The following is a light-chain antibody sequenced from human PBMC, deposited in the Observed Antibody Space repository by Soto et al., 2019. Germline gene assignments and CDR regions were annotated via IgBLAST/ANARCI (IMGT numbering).Light chain of an antibody. CDR1: RTDIGGYNH. V-gene: IGLV2-14*03. CDR2: DVD. Sequence: QSALTQPASVSGSPGQAISISCAGSRTDIGGYNHVSWFQQHPGKAPKLIIFDVDNRPSGVSSRFSGSKSGNTASLTISGLQPEDEADYYCTSYTFHSTLTFGGGTKLTVL. J-gene: IGLJ2*01. CDR3: TSYTFHSTLT.